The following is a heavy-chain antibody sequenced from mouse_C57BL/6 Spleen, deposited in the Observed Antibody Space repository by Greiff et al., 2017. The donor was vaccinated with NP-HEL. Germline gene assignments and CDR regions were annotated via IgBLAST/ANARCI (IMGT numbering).Heavy chain of an antibody. Sequence: VKLQQPGAELVKPGASVKLSCKASGYTFTSYWMHWVKQRPGQGLEWIGMIHPNSGSTNYNEKFKSKATLTVDKSSSTAYMQLSSLTSEDSAVYYCAGDYHWYFDVWGTGTTVTVSS. V-gene: IGHV1-64*01. CDR3: AGDYHWYFDV. CDR1: GYTFTSYW. CDR2: IHPNSGST. D-gene: IGHD2-4*01. J-gene: IGHJ1*03.